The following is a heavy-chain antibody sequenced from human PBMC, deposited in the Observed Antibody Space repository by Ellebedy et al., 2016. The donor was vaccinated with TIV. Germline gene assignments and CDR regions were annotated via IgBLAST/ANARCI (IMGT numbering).Heavy chain of an antibody. CDR1: GGSISSGGYS. D-gene: IGHD1-14*01. CDR3: ASARTAEPPGYFQH. Sequence: SETLSLXXAVSGGSISSGGYSWSWIRQPPGKGLEWIGYIYHSGSTYYNPSLKSRVTISVDRSKNQFSLKLSSVTAADTAVYYCASARTAEPPGYFQHWGQGTLVTVSS. J-gene: IGHJ1*01. V-gene: IGHV4-30-2*01. CDR2: IYHSGST.